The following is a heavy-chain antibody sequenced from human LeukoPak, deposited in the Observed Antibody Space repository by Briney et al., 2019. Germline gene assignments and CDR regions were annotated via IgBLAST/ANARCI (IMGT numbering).Heavy chain of an antibody. CDR3: ARERGSYGYYYYGMDV. CDR1: GYTFTSYY. J-gene: IGHJ6*04. V-gene: IGHV1-46*01. CDR2: INPSGGST. D-gene: IGHD5-18*01. Sequence: ASVKVSCKASGYTFTSYYMHWVRQAPGQGLEWMGIINPSGGSTSYAQKFQGRVTMTRDTSTSTVYMELSSLRSEDTAVYYCARERGSYGYYYYGMDVWGKGTTVTVSS.